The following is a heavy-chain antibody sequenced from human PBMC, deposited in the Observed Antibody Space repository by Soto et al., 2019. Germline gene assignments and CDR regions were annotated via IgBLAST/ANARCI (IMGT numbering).Heavy chain of an antibody. CDR1: GDSVSSNSAA. V-gene: IGHV6-1*01. CDR3: ARDIVVVPAAYYYYYYGMDV. D-gene: IGHD2-2*01. CDR2: TYYRSKWYN. Sequence: SQTLSLTCAISGDSVSSNSAAWNWISQSPSRGLEWLGRTYYRSKWYNDYAVSVKSRITINPDTSKNQFSLQLNSVTPEDTAVYYCARDIVVVPAAYYYYYYGMDVWGQGTTVTVSS. J-gene: IGHJ6*02.